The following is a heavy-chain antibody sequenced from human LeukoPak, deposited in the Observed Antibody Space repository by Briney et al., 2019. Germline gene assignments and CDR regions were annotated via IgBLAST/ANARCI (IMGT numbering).Heavy chain of an antibody. CDR1: GGSISGYS. D-gene: IGHD2-21*02. Sequence: PSETLSLTCTVSGGSISGYSWSWIRQPPGKRLEYIGYIYYSGAANYNPSLNSRVTILVDVSKNQFSLKLSSVTAADTAVYYCASPPYCGGDCYPDDAFDIWGQGTMVTVSS. J-gene: IGHJ3*02. CDR2: IYYSGAA. CDR3: ASPPYCGGDCYPDDAFDI. V-gene: IGHV4-59*08.